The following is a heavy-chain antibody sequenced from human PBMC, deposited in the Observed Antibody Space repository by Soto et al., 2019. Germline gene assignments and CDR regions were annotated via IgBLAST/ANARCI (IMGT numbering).Heavy chain of an antibody. CDR3: AIDLGDSNQRIYYYYGMDV. CDR2: FAPEHGET. V-gene: IGHV1-24*01. CDR1: GNTVTELS. Sequence: QVQLVQSGAEVKKPGASVKVSCKVSGNTVTELSIHWVRQAPGKGLEWMGGFAPEHGETISAQKFQGRVTMTEDTSTDTAYMELSSLRSEDTAVYYCAIDLGDSNQRIYYYYGMDVWGQGTTVTVSS. J-gene: IGHJ6*02. D-gene: IGHD4-4*01.